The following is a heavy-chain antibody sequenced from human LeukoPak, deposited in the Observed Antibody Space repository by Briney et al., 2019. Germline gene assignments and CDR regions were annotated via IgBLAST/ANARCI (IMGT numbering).Heavy chain of an antibody. CDR1: GFTFSSYA. V-gene: IGHV3-23*01. J-gene: IGHJ4*02. D-gene: IGHD6-25*01. CDR3: AKRAASASYYFDY. CDR2: ISDGGGST. Sequence: GGSLRLSCAASGFTFSSYAMSWVRQAPGKGLEWVSFISDGGGSTYYAGSVKGRFTISRDNSKNTLYLQMNSPRGDDTAVYYCAKRAASASYYFDYWGQGTLVTVSS.